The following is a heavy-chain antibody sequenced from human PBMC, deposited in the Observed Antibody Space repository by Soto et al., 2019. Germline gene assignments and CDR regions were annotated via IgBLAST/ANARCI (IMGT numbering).Heavy chain of an antibody. Sequence: LRLSCAASGFTFSSYGMHWVRQAPGKGLEWVAVIWYDGSNKYYADSVKGRFTISRDNSKNTLYLQMNSLRAEDTAVYYCARYLQGNYDSSGYYPNWFDPWGQGTLVTVSS. V-gene: IGHV3-33*01. CDR3: ARYLQGNYDSSGYYPNWFDP. J-gene: IGHJ5*02. D-gene: IGHD3-22*01. CDR1: GFTFSSYG. CDR2: IWYDGSNK.